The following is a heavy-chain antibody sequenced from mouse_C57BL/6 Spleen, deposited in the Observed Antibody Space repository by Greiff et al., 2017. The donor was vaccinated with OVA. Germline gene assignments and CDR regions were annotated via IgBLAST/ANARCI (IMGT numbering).Heavy chain of an antibody. V-gene: IGHV5-17*01. CDR3: APAPFDY. CDR1: GFTFSDYG. CDR2: ISSGSSTI. J-gene: IGHJ2*01. Sequence: DVMLVESGGGLVKPGGSLKLSCAASGFTFSDYGMHWVRQAPEKGLEWVAYISSGSSTIYYADTVKGRFTISRDNAKNTLFLQMTSLRSEDTAMYYCAPAPFDYWGQGTTLTVSS.